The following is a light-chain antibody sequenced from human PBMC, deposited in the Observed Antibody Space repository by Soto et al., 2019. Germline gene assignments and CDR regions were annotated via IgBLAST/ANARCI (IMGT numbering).Light chain of an antibody. CDR1: SSDVGSYNL. J-gene: IGLJ3*02. V-gene: IGLV2-23*02. CDR3: SSYAGISTLV. Sequence: QSALTQPASVSGSPGQSITISCTGTSSDVGSYNLVSWYQQYPGKAPKLMIYEVSKRPSGVSNRFSGSKSGNTASLTISGLQAEDEADYYCSSYAGISTLVFGGGTKVTVL. CDR2: EVS.